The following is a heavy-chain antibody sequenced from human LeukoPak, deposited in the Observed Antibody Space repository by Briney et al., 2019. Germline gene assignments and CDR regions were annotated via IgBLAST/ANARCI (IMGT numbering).Heavy chain of an antibody. CDR1: GFTFSSYS. CDR2: ISYDGSNK. Sequence: GGSLRPSCAASGFTFSSYSMQWVRQAPGKGLEWVAVISYDGSNKYYADSVKGRFTVSRDNSKNTLYLQINSLRAEDTAMFHCARDGYNFAFDYWGQGTLVTVSS. CDR3: ARDGYNFAFDY. J-gene: IGHJ4*02. D-gene: IGHD5-24*01. V-gene: IGHV3-30-3*01.